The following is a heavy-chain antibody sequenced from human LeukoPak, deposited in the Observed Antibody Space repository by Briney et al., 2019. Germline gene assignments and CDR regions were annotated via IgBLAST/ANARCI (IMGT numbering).Heavy chain of an antibody. J-gene: IGHJ6*04. CDR1: GFTFSTYA. D-gene: IGHD6-13*01. Sequence: GGSLRLSCAASGFTFSTYAMSWVRQAPGKGLEWVSGISGSATYTHYADSVKGRFTISRDNSKNTLYLQMNSLRAEDTAVYYCAKRKEASGTYHYYGMDVWGKGTTVTVSP. CDR2: ISGSATYT. V-gene: IGHV3-23*01. CDR3: AKRKEASGTYHYYGMDV.